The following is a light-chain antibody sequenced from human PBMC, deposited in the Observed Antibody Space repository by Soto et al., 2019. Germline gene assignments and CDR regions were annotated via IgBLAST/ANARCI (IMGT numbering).Light chain of an antibody. CDR2: GAS. J-gene: IGKJ1*01. Sequence: EIVLTQSPGTLSLSPGERATLSCRASQSVSSSYLAWYQQKPGQAPRLLIYGASSRATGIPVRFSGSASETDFALTISRLELEDFAVYYCKQYASSSGTVGQGTKVQIK. V-gene: IGKV3-20*01. CDR1: QSVSSSY. CDR3: KQYASSSGT.